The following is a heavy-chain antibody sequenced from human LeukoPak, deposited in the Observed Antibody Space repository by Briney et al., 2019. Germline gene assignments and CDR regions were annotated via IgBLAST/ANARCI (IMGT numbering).Heavy chain of an antibody. CDR2: IRKDGNNE. CDR3: AKDRGDYPPYFDY. V-gene: IGHV3-30*02. D-gene: IGHD2-21*02. Sequence: GGSLRLSCAASGFTFNAYAIHWVRQAPGKGLEWVAFIRKDGNNENYADSVKGRFTISRDNSKNTLHLQMNSLQTEDTAVYYCAKDRGDYPPYFDYWGQGTLVTVSS. J-gene: IGHJ4*02. CDR1: GFTFNAYA.